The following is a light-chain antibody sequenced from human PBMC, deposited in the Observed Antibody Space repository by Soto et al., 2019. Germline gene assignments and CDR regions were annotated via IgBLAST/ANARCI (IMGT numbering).Light chain of an antibody. CDR3: QQYGSSSLVT. V-gene: IGKV3-20*01. J-gene: IGKJ3*01. Sequence: EIVLTQSPGTLSLSPRERATLSCRASQSVSSSYLAWYQQKPGQAPRLLIYGASSRATGIPDRFSGSGSGTDFTLTISRLEPEDFAVYYCQQYGSSSLVTFGPGTKVDIK. CDR2: GAS. CDR1: QSVSSSY.